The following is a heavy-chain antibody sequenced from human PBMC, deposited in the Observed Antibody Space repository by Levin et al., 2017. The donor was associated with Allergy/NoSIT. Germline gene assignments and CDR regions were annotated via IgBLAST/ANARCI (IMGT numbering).Heavy chain of an antibody. CDR3: ARFSSGYSSGWYYFDY. D-gene: IGHD6-19*01. Sequence: SETLSLTCTVSGDSISSSSYYWGWIRQPPGKGLEWIGSIYYSASTYYNPSLKSRVTISVDTSKNQFSLKLSSVSAADTAVYYCARFSSGYSSGWYYFDYWGQGTLVTVSS. V-gene: IGHV4-39*01. CDR1: GDSISSSSYY. J-gene: IGHJ4*02. CDR2: IYYSAST.